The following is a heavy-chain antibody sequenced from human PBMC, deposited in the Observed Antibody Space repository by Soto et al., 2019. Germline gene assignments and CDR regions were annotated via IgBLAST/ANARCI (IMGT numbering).Heavy chain of an antibody. CDR2: IYYSGST. V-gene: IGHV4-59*01. CDR3: AGARYCSGGSCPIDY. J-gene: IGHJ4*02. CDR1: GGSISSYY. Sequence: QVQLQESGPGLVKPSETLSLTCTVSGGSISSYYWSWIRQPPGKGLEWIGYIYYSGSTNYNPSLKSRVTISVDTSKNQFSLKLSSVTAADTAVYYCAGARYCSGGSCPIDYWGQGTLVTVSS. D-gene: IGHD2-15*01.